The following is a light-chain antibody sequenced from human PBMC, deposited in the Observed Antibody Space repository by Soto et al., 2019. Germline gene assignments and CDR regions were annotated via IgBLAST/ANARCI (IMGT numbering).Light chain of an antibody. Sequence: LTQSPGTLSFSPFDSTTLSCRASQIVRSNSLAWYQQKPGQPPRLLIYDASIRATGIPDRYSGSGSGTQFTLTINGLQSEDFATYHCQQFYNWPLTFGGGTKVDIK. V-gene: IGKV3-15*01. CDR2: DAS. J-gene: IGKJ4*01. CDR3: QQFYNWPLT. CDR1: QIVRSN.